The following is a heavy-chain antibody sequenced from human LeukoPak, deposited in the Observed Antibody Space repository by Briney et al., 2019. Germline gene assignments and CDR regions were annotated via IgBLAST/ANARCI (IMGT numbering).Heavy chain of an antibody. CDR2: ISSSSYI. CDR3: ARDYPFGVGGMDV. V-gene: IGHV3-21*01. Sequence: GGSLRLSCAASGFTFSSYSMNWVRQAPGKGLEWVSSISSSSYIYYADSVKGRFTISRDNAKNSLYLQMNSLRAEDTAVYYCARDYPFGVGGMDVWGQGTTVTVSS. D-gene: IGHD3-10*01. CDR1: GFTFSSYS. J-gene: IGHJ6*02.